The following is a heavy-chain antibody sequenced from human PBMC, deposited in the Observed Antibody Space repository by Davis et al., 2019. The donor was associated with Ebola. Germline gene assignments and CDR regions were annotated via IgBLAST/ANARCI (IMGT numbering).Heavy chain of an antibody. CDR1: GGSISSGGYY. CDR3: ARELYYYGMDV. CDR2: IYYSGST. J-gene: IGHJ6*02. Sequence: MPSETLSLTCTVSGGSISSGGYYWSWIRQHPGKGLEWIGYIYYSGSTYYNPSLKSRVTISVDTSKNQFSLKLSSVAAADTAVYYCARELYYYGMDVWGQGTTVTVSS. V-gene: IGHV4-31*03.